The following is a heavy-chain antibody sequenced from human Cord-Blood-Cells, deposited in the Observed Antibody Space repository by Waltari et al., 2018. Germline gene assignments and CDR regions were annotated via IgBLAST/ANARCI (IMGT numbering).Heavy chain of an antibody. CDR2: IRRKANSYAT. CDR3: IRPGIAAAGDAFDI. J-gene: IGHJ3*02. CDR1: GFPFSGSA. Sequence: EVPLGESGGGSVQPGGSLKLSCAASGFPFSGSAMHWVRQASGKGLEWVGRIRRKANSYATAYAASVKGRFTISRDDSKNTAYLQMNSLKTEDTAVYYCIRPGIAAAGDAFDIWGQGTMVTVSS. V-gene: IGHV3-73*02. D-gene: IGHD6-13*01.